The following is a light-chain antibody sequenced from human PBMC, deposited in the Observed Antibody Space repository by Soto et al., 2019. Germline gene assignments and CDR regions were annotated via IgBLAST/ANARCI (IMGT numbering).Light chain of an antibody. CDR3: QSYDSSLNWV. CDR1: SSNIGAGYD. J-gene: IGLJ3*02. Sequence: QSVLTQPPSVSGAPGQRVTISCIGSSSNIGAGYDVHWYQQLPGTAPKLLIYGNSNRPSGVPDRFSGSKSGTSASLAITGLQAEDEADYYCQSYDSSLNWVFGGGTKLTVL. CDR2: GNS. V-gene: IGLV1-40*01.